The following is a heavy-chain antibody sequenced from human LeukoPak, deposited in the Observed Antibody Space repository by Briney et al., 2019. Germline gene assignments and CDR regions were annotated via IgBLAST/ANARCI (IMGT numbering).Heavy chain of an antibody. V-gene: IGHV3-20*04. D-gene: IGHD2-15*01. CDR2: INWNGGST. J-gene: IGHJ4*02. Sequence: GGSLRLSCAASGFTFDDYGMSWVRQAPGKGLEWVSGINWNGGSTGYAVSVKGRFTISRDNAKNSLYPHMNSLRAEDTALYYCARSVAASRDYWGQGTLVTVSS. CDR3: ARSVAASRDY. CDR1: GFTFDDYG.